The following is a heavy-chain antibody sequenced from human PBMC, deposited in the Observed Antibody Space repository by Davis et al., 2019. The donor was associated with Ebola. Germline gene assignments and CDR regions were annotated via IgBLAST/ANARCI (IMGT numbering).Heavy chain of an antibody. Sequence: GESLKISCAASGFTFSSYDMHWVRQATGKGLEWVSAIGTAGDTYYPGSVKGRFTISRDNVKNSLYLQMDSLRAEDTAVYYCARWASVGYWGQGTLVTVSS. J-gene: IGHJ4*02. V-gene: IGHV3-13*01. CDR3: ARWASVGY. D-gene: IGHD1-26*01. CDR1: GFTFSSYD. CDR2: IGTAGDT.